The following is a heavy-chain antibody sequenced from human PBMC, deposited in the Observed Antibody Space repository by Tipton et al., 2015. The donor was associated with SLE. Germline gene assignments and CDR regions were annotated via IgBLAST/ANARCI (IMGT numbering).Heavy chain of an antibody. D-gene: IGHD7-27*01. CDR1: GYAFIDYD. Sequence: QLVQSGAEVKKPGASVKVSCKASGYAFIDYDINWVRQATGQGLEWMGWMYPNRSDTYYAQKLQGRVTMTTDTSTSTAYMERRSLRSDDTAVYYCARDLTGIYWYFDLWGRGTLVTVSS. CDR3: ARDLTGIYWYFDL. CDR2: MYPNRSDT. J-gene: IGHJ2*01. V-gene: IGHV1-18*01.